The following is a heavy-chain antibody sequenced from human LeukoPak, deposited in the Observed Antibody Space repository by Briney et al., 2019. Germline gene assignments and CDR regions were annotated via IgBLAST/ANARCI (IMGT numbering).Heavy chain of an antibody. CDR3: ARAVAGTEGWFNS. J-gene: IGHJ5*01. CDR1: GDSVSSDSAA. Sequence: SQTLSLTCSISGDSVSSDSAAWNWIRQSPSRGLEWLGRTYYRSKWYHDYSVSVKSRITINPDTSKNQFSLQLNSVTPEDTAVYYCARAVAGTEGWFNSWGQGTLVTVSS. V-gene: IGHV6-1*01. CDR2: TYYRSKWYH. D-gene: IGHD6-19*01.